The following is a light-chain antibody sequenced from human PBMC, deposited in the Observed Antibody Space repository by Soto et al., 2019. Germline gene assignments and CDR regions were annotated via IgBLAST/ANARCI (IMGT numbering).Light chain of an antibody. CDR2: AAS. Sequence: DIQLTQSPSFLSASVGDRVTITCRASQGISSYLAWYQQKPGKAPKLLIYAASTLQSGVPSSFSGSGSGTEFTLTIISLEPEDFATYYCQQLNSYPLTVCGGTKVEIK. J-gene: IGKJ4*01. V-gene: IGKV1-9*01. CDR1: QGISSY. CDR3: QQLNSYPLT.